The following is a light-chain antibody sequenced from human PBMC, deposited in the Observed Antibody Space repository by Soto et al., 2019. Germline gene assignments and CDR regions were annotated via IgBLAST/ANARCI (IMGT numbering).Light chain of an antibody. CDR1: RTVGSY. Sequence: EIVLTPSPATLSLPPGARATLSCRASRTVGSYLAWYKAKPCQAPRLLMYYASKSATGIPARFSGSGSGTDFTLTIRSLEPEDFAVYYCQHYHYRWTFGQGTRVDIK. CDR3: QHYHYRWT. V-gene: IGKV3-11*01. CDR2: YAS. J-gene: IGKJ1*01.